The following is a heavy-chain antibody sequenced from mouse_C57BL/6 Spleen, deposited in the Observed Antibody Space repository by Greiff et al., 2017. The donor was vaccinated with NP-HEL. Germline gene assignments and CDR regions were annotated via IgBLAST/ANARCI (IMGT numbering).Heavy chain of an antibody. D-gene: IGHD2-1*01. Sequence: QVQLQQPGAELVKPGASVKLSCKASGYTFTSYGMQWVKQRPGQGLEWVGEIDPCDSYINYNQKFKGKATLTVDTSSRAASMQLSSLTSEGVAVYYWARGDYGNWSLFDYWGQGTTLTVSS. V-gene: IGHV1-50*01. CDR1: GYTFTSYG. J-gene: IGHJ2*01. CDR3: ARGDYGNWSLFDY. CDR2: IDPCDSYI.